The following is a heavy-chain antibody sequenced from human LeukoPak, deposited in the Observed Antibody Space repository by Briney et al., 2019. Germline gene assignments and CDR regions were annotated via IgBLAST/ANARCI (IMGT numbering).Heavy chain of an antibody. D-gene: IGHD1-26*01. J-gene: IGHJ6*01. CDR1: GFTFSGFA. CDR2: ISGSGDNT. V-gene: IGHV3-23*01. CDR3: AKMKGHPLPKYYMDV. Sequence: GGSLRLSCAASGFTFSGFAMSWVRRTPGKGLEWVSGISGSGDNTLYADSVKGQFTISRDNSKNTLYLEMSSLRAEDTAIYYCAKMKGHPLPKYYMDVWGQGTTVTVSS.